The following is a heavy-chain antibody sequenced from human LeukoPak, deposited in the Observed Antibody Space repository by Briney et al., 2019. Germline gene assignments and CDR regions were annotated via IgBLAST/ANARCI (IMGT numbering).Heavy chain of an antibody. J-gene: IGHJ4*02. Sequence: SETLSLTCTVSGGSISSGGYYWSWIRQHPGKGLEWIGHIYYSGSTYYNPSLKSRVTISVDTSKNQFSLKLSSVSAADTAVYYCARDCGYGSGCFDYWGQGTLVTVSS. CDR3: ARDCGYGSGCFDY. CDR1: GGSISSGGYY. CDR2: IYYSGST. V-gene: IGHV4-31*03. D-gene: IGHD6-19*01.